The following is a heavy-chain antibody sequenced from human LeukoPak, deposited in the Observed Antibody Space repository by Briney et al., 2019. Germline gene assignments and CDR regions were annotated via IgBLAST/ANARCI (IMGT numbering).Heavy chain of an antibody. V-gene: IGHV1-18*01. CDR3: ARGRLSTGTMFDP. J-gene: IGHJ5*02. CDR1: GYTFTSYG. CDR2: ISAYNGNT. D-gene: IGHD1-7*01. Sequence: GASVKVSCKASGYTFTSYGISWLRQAPGQGVEGMGWISAYNGNTNYAQKLQGRVTMTTDTSTSTAYMDLRSLRSDDTAVYYCARGRLSTGTMFDPWGQGTLVTVSS.